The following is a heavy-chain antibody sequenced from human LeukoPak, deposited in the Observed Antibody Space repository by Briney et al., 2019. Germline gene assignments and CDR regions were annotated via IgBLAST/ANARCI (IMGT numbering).Heavy chain of an antibody. CDR1: GYTXTGYY. Sequence: ASVKVSCKASGYTXTGYYMHWVRQAPGQGLEWMGWINPNNGGTNYAQKFQGRVTMTRDTSISTAYMELTRLRSDDTAVYYCARDNGDYWFDYWGQGTLVTVSS. D-gene: IGHD4-17*01. CDR3: ARDNGDYWFDY. V-gene: IGHV1-2*02. J-gene: IGHJ4*02. CDR2: INPNNGGT.